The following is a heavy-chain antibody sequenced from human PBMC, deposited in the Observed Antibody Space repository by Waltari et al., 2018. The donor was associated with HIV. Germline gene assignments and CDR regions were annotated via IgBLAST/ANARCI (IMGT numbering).Heavy chain of an antibody. CDR2: INPNSGAT. CDR3: ARPLPYCSTSSCPYFDP. D-gene: IGHD2-2*01. CDR1: GYTFTGYY. Sequence: QVQLVQSGAEVKKPGAAVKVSCKASGYTFTGYYMPGVRQAPGQGLEWMGWINPNSGATNYAQKFQGRVTMTRDTSISTAYMELNSLRSHDTAVYYCARPLPYCSTSSCPYFDPWGQGTLVTVSS. J-gene: IGHJ5*02. V-gene: IGHV1-2*02.